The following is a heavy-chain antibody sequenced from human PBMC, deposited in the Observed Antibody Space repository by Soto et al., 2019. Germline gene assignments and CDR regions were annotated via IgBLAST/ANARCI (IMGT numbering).Heavy chain of an antibody. CDR1: GYSFTDYH. J-gene: IGHJ6*02. D-gene: IGHD2-8*01. CDR2: INPKSGGT. CDR3: ARGHSTDCSNRVCSFFYNHEMGV. V-gene: IGHV1-2*04. Sequence: QVQLVQSGAEVKKPGASVRVSCKASGYSFTDYHIHWVRQAPGQGLEWLGRINPKSGGTSTAQKVQGWITMTRDRSISTVYMELTRLRSDDTAVYFCARGHSTDCSNRVCSFFYNHEMGVCGQATTVTVSS.